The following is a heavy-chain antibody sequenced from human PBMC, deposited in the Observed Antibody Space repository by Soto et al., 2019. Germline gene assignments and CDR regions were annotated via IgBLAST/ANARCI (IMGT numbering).Heavy chain of an antibody. V-gene: IGHV3-23*01. CDR1: GFTFSNYE. Sequence: GGSLRLSCAASGFTFSNYEMHWVRQAPGKGLEWVSAISGSGGSTYYADSVKGRFTISRDNSKNTLYLQMNSLRAEDTAVYYCAKDMTIFGVRFDAFDIWGQGTMVTVSS. D-gene: IGHD3-3*01. CDR3: AKDMTIFGVRFDAFDI. J-gene: IGHJ3*02. CDR2: ISGSGGST.